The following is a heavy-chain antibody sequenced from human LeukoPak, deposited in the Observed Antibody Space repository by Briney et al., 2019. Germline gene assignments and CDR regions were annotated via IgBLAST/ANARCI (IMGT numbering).Heavy chain of an antibody. D-gene: IGHD6-13*01. CDR1: GGSISSGGYY. CDR3: ARDAGYSSSTDY. V-gene: IGHV4-30-2*01. Sequence: SETLSLTCTVSGGSISSGGYYWSWIRQPPGKGLEWIGYIYHSGSTYYNPSLKSRVTISVDRSKNQFSLKLSSVTAADTAVYYCARDAGYSSSTDYWGQGTLVTVS. CDR2: IYHSGST. J-gene: IGHJ4*02.